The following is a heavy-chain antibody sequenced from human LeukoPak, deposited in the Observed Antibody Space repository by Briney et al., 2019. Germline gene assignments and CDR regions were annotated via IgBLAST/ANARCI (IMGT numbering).Heavy chain of an antibody. Sequence: PGGSLRLSCAASGFTFSSYGMHWVRQAPGKGLEWVAVIWYDGSNKYYADSVKGRFTISRDNSKNTLYLQMNSLRAADPSVYSCAKHNTGYCSGGSCKRACYFDYWGRGTLVTVSA. CDR2: IWYDGSNK. CDR1: GFTFSSYG. D-gene: IGHD2-15*01. J-gene: IGHJ4*02. CDR3: AKHNTGYCSGGSCKRACYFDY. V-gene: IGHV3-33*06.